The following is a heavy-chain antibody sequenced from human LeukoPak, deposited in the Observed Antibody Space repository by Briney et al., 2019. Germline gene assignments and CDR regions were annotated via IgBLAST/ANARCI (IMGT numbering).Heavy chain of an antibody. Sequence: ASVKVSCKASGYTFTSYGISWVRQAPGQGLEWMGWISAYNGNTNYAQKLQGRVTMTTDTSTSTAYMELRSLRSDDTAMYYCARDGGVYDILTGYGFWGQGTLVTVSS. D-gene: IGHD3-9*01. V-gene: IGHV1-18*01. CDR2: ISAYNGNT. CDR1: GYTFTSYG. CDR3: ARDGGVYDILTGYGF. J-gene: IGHJ4*02.